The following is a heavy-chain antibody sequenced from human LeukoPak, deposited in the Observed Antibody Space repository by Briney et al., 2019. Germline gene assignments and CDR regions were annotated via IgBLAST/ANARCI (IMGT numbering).Heavy chain of an antibody. CDR1: GGSISSGGYY. Sequence: SQTLSLTCTVSGGSISSGGYYWSWIRQHPGKGLEWIGYIYYSGSTYYNPSLKSRVTISVDTSENQFSLKLSSVTAADTAVYYCARSPTSYTYYDFWSGYSKNYYYYMDVWGKGTTVTVSS. CDR2: IYYSGST. D-gene: IGHD3-3*01. J-gene: IGHJ6*03. CDR3: ARSPTSYTYYDFWSGYSKNYYYYMDV. V-gene: IGHV4-31*03.